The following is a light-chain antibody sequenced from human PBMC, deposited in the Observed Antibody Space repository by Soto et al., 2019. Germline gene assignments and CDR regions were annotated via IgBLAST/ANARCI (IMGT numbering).Light chain of an antibody. CDR1: QSVSSSY. Sequence: EIVLTQSPGTLSLSPGERATLSCRASQSVSSSYLAWYQQKPGQAPRLLIYGASSRATGIPDRLSGSGSGTDFTLTIGRLEPEDFAVYYCQQYGSSPRLTFGGGTKVDIK. J-gene: IGKJ4*01. V-gene: IGKV3-20*01. CDR2: GAS. CDR3: QQYGSSPRLT.